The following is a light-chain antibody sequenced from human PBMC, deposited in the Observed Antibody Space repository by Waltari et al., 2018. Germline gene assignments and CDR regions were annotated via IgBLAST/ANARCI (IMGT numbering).Light chain of an antibody. V-gene: IGKV3-15*01. CDR3: QQYNNWQT. CDR2: GAS. Sequence: EIVMTQSPATLSVSPGERATLSCRASQSVSSNLAWYQQKPGQAPRLLIYGASTRATCIPARFSGSGSGTEFTLTIRSMQSEDFAVYYCQQYNNWQTFGPGTKVDIK. CDR1: QSVSSN. J-gene: IGKJ3*01.